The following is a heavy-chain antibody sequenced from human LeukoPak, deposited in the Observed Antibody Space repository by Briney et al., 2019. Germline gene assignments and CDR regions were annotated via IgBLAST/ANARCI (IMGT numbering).Heavy chain of an antibody. V-gene: IGHV3-74*01. CDR1: GFTFTSYL. CDR2: INTDGSST. J-gene: IGHJ5*02. D-gene: IGHD6-19*01. Sequence: GGSLRLSCAASGFTFTSYLMHWVRQAPGKGLVWVSRINTDGSSTSYADSVKGRFTISRDNAKNTLYLQMSSLRAEDTAVYYCARALAVAGAGGFDPWGQGTLVTVSS. CDR3: ARALAVAGAGGFDP.